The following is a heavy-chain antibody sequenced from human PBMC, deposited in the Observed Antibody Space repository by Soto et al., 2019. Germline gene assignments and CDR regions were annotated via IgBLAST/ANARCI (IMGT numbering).Heavy chain of an antibody. V-gene: IGHV5-51*01. Sequence: GESLKISCKGSGYSFTSYWIGWVRQMPGKGLEWMGIIYPGDSDTRYSPSFQGQVTISADKSISTAYLQWSSLKASDTAMYYCAREFIAVAGPHDPAFDIWGQGTMVTVSS. J-gene: IGHJ3*02. CDR3: AREFIAVAGPHDPAFDI. CDR1: GYSFTSYW. CDR2: IYPGDSDT. D-gene: IGHD6-19*01.